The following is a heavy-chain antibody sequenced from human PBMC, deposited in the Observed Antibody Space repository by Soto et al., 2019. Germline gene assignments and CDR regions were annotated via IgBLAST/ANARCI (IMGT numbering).Heavy chain of an antibody. CDR2: ISDAAGSA. V-gene: IGHV3-23*01. CDR1: GFTFSTYA. J-gene: IGHJ3*01. D-gene: IGHD4-17*01. CDR3: ARPYGGKIGDAPDL. Sequence: SGFTFSTYAMSWVRQVPGKGLEWVSTISDAAGSAYYVDSVKGRFTISRDNSKKTLYLQMNSLRAEDSAVYYCARPYGGKIGDAPDLWGQGTMVTVSS.